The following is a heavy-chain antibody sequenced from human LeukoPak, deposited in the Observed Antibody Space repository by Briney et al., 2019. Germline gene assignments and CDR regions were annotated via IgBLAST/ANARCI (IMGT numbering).Heavy chain of an antibody. CDR1: GGTFSSYA. J-gene: IGHJ1*01. CDR2: IIPILGIA. D-gene: IGHD6-13*01. V-gene: IGHV1-69*04. CDR3: ARARYRIAAAGVDAEYFQH. Sequence: GASVKVSCKASGGTFSSYAISWVRQAPGQGLEWMGRIIPILGIANYAQKFQGRVTITADKSTSTAYMELSRLRSDDTAVYYCARARYRIAAAGVDAEYFQHWGQGTLVTVSS.